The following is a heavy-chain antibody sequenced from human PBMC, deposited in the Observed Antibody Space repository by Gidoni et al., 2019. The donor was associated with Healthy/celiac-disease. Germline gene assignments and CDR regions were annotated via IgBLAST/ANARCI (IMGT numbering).Heavy chain of an antibody. J-gene: IGHJ3*02. CDR1: GGPFGTYA. CDR3: ARDREDIVATGNAFDI. V-gene: IGHV1-69*01. D-gene: IGHD5-12*01. Sequence: QVQLVQSGAEVKKPGSSVKVPCKACGGPFGTYAFRWVRQAPGQGLEWMGGIIPIFGTANYAQKFQGRVTITADESTSTAYMELSSLRSEDTAVYYCARDREDIVATGNAFDIWGQGTMVTVSS. CDR2: IIPIFGTA.